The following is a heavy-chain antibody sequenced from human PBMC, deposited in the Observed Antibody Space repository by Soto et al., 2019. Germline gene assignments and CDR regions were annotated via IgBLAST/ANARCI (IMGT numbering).Heavy chain of an antibody. CDR2: ISAYNGNT. CDR3: ARYWKYKIDYYGMDS. V-gene: IGHV1-18*01. D-gene: IGHD1-7*01. J-gene: IGHJ6*02. Sequence: PVKIASKSCGETVTSSVVTVSRKTPGQGLEWMGWISAYNGNTNYAQKLQGRVTMTTDTSTSTAYMELRSLRSDDTAVYYCARYWKYKIDYYGMDSWGQVTPVTVSS. CDR1: GETVTSSV.